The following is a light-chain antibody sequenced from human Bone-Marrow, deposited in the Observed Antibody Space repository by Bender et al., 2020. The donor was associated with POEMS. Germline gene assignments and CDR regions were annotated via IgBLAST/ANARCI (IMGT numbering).Light chain of an antibody. CDR2: YDD. Sequence: SYVLTQPHSVSVAPGQTAAITCGGDNIGRKAVHWYQQKSGQAPVLVINYDDDRPSGIPERFSGSNSGNTATLTISGTQTMDEADYYCQAWDSNTVIFGGGTKLTVL. J-gene: IGLJ2*01. V-gene: IGLV3-21*01. CDR1: NIGRKA. CDR3: QAWDSNTVI.